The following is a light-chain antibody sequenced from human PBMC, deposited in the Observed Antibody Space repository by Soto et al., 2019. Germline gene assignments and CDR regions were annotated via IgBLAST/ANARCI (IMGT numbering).Light chain of an antibody. CDR1: SSDVGGFNY. CDR2: DVT. CDR3: NSYTSISTYV. V-gene: IGLV2-14*03. J-gene: IGLJ1*01. Sequence: QSVLTQPASVSGSPGQSITISCTGTSSDVGGFNYVSWYQQHPGKAPKLMSYDVTNRPSGVSYRFSCSKSGNTASLTISGLPDDDEADYYFNSYTSISTYVFGTGTKLTVL.